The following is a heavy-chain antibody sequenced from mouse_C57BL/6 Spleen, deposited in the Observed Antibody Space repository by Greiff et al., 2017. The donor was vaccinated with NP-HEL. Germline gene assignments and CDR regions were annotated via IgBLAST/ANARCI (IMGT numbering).Heavy chain of an antibody. CDR2: ISSGSSTI. Sequence: EVHLVESGGGLVKPGGSLKLSCAASGFTFSDYGMHWVRQAPEKGLEWVAYISSGSSTIYYADTVKGRFTISRDNAKNTLFLQMTSLRSEDTAMYYCARSSVYSFDYWGQGTTLTVSS. CDR1: GFTFSDYG. J-gene: IGHJ2*01. D-gene: IGHD1-3*01. CDR3: ARSSVYSFDY. V-gene: IGHV5-17*01.